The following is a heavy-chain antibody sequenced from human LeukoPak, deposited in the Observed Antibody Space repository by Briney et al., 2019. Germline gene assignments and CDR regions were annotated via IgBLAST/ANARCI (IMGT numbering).Heavy chain of an antibody. CDR2: INPNSGGT. J-gene: IGHJ4*02. CDR3: ARGPSSGWSNFPHN. Sequence: ASVKVSCKASGYTFTVYYMHWVRQAPGQGLEWMGCINPNSGGTNYAQKFQGRVTMTRDTSISTAYMELSRLRSDDTAVYYCARGPSSGWSNFPHNWGQGTLVTVSS. V-gene: IGHV1-2*02. CDR1: GYTFTVYY. D-gene: IGHD6-19*01.